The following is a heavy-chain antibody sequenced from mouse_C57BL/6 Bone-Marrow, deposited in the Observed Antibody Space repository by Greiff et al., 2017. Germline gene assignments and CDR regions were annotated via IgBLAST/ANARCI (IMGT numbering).Heavy chain of an antibody. Sequence: QVQLQQSGAELARPGASVKLSCKASGYTFTSYGISWVKQRTGQGLEWIGEIYPRSGNTYYNEKFKGKATLTADKSSSTAYMELRSLTSEDSAVYFCEKPVTTVVAAHWYFDVWGTGTTVTVSS. CDR1: GYTFTSYG. CDR2: IYPRSGNT. CDR3: EKPVTTVVAAHWYFDV. J-gene: IGHJ1*03. D-gene: IGHD1-1*01. V-gene: IGHV1-81*01.